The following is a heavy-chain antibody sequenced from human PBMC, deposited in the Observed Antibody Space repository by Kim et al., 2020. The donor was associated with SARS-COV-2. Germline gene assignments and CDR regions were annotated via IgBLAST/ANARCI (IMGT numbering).Heavy chain of an antibody. D-gene: IGHD2-21*01. Sequence: YADSVKGRFTISRDSSKNTLFRQLHSLGAEDTAVYYCAGVGGDSGAYYDFWGQGTLVTVPS. J-gene: IGHJ4*02. V-gene: IGHV3-23*01. CDR3: AGVGGDSGAYYDF.